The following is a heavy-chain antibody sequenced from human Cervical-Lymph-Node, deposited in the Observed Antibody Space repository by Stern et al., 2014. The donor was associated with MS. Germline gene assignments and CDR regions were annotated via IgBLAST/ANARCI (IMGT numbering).Heavy chain of an antibody. CDR3: AKDEHHYDSTSFDI. Sequence: EVQLVESGGGLVRPGRSLRLSCAAFGFTFDDFAMHWVRQAPGKGREWVSGISWNSGSIGYADSVKGRFTISRDNAKNSLYLQMNSLRAEDTALYYCAKDEHHYDSTSFDIWGQGTMVTVSS. CDR2: ISWNSGSI. V-gene: IGHV3-9*01. CDR1: GFTFDDFA. D-gene: IGHD3-22*01. J-gene: IGHJ3*02.